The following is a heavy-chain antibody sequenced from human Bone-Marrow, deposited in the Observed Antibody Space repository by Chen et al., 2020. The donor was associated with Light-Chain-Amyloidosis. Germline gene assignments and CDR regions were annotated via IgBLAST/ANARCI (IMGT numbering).Heavy chain of an antibody. CDR3: ATERGAGGWFDP. CDR1: GGTFSSYV. CDR2: IIPIFRTT. V-gene: IGHV1-69*15. D-gene: IGHD1-26*01. J-gene: IGHJ5*02. Sequence: GAEVXKPGSSVKVSCRASGGTFSSYVFSWVRQAPGQGLEWMGNIIPIFRTTNYAQKFQGRVTISADEPTTTAYXXXXXXXXEDTAVYYCATERGAGGWFDPWGQGTLVTVSS.